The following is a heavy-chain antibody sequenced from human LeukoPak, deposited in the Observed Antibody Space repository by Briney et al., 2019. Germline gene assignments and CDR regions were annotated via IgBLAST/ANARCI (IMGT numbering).Heavy chain of an antibody. CDR3: AKDGYCSGGSCYPDY. Sequence: GRSLRLSCAASGFTFSSYGMHWVRQAPGKGLEWVAVISYDGSNKYYADSVKGRFTISRDNSKNTLYLQMNSLRAEDTAVYYCAKDGYCSGGSCYPDYWGQGTLDTVSS. V-gene: IGHV3-30*18. CDR1: GFTFSSYG. CDR2: ISYDGSNK. J-gene: IGHJ4*02. D-gene: IGHD2-15*01.